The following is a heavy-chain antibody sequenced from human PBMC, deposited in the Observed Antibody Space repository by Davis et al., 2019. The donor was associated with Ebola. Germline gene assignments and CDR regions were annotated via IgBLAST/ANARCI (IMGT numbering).Heavy chain of an antibody. CDR1: GGSISSSNW. Sequence: SETLSLTCAVSGGSISSSNWWSWVRQPPGKGLEWIGEIYHSGSTNYNPSLKSRVTISVDKSKNQFSLKLSSVTAADTAVYYCARHDRSPTIFGVVIAFDYWGQGTLVTVSS. CDR2: IYHSGST. CDR3: ARHDRSPTIFGVVIAFDY. D-gene: IGHD3-3*01. V-gene: IGHV4-4*02. J-gene: IGHJ4*02.